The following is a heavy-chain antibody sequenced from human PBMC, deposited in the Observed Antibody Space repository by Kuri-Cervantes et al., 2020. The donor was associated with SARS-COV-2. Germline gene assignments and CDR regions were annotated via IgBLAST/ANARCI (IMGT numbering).Heavy chain of an antibody. CDR2: IYTSGST. D-gene: IGHD2-2*01. CDR1: NGSIRSSSYY. CDR3: ARLGRYCSSTSCYPNWFDP. V-gene: IGHV4-61*02. J-gene: IGHJ5*02. Sequence: SETLSLTCSVSNGSIRSSSYYWSWIRQPAGKGLEWIGRIYTSGSTNYNPSLKSRVTISVDTSKNQFSLKLSSVTAADTAVYYCARLGRYCSSTSCYPNWFDPWGQGTLVTVSS.